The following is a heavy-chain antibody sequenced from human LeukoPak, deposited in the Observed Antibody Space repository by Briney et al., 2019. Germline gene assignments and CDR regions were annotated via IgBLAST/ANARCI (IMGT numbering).Heavy chain of an antibody. CDR3: AKSDYFDP. CDR1: GFTLSAYW. V-gene: IGHV3-74*03. D-gene: IGHD4/OR15-4a*01. J-gene: IGHJ5*02. Sequence: PGGSLRLSCTASGFTLSAYWMSWVRQAPGKGLVWVARSKYDGTTTTYADSVKGRFTISRDNPKNTLYLQMSSLRADDTAVYYCAKSDYFDPWGQGTVVTVSS. CDR2: SKYDGTTT.